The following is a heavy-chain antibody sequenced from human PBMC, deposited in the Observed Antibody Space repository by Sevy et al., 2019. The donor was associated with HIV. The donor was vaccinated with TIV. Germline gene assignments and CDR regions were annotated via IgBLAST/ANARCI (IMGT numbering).Heavy chain of an antibody. CDR2: IQYDGSIQ. Sequence: GGSLRLSCIESGFTLSNYDIHWVRQAAGKGLEWVAFIQYDGSIQYYADSVKGRFTISRDNSKNTLYLQMNSLRPEDTAIYYCAKRGSKICYALGYWGQGTLVTVSS. CDR3: AKRGSKICYALGY. CDR1: GFTLSNYD. D-gene: IGHD2-15*01. J-gene: IGHJ4*02. V-gene: IGHV3-30*02.